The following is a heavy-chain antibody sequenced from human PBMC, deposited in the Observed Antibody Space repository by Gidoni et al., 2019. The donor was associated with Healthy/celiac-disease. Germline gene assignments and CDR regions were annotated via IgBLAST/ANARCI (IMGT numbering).Heavy chain of an antibody. CDR2: ISYDGSNK. D-gene: IGHD3-22*01. Sequence: QVQLVESGGGVVQPGRSLRLSCAASGFTFSSYAMHWVRQAPGKGLEWVAVISYDGSNKYYADSVKGRFTISRDNSKNTLYLQMNSLRAEDTAVYYCARGDYYDSSVKTLWGQGTLVTVSS. CDR1: GFTFSSYA. CDR3: ARGDYYDSSVKTL. J-gene: IGHJ4*02. V-gene: IGHV3-30*01.